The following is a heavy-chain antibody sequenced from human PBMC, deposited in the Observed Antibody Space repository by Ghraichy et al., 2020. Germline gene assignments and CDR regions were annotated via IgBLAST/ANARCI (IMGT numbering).Heavy chain of an antibody. CDR3: AKDRGAGAATYLDD. CDR1: GFTFSSYA. D-gene: IGHD1-26*01. J-gene: IGHJ4*02. CDR2: ISGSGGST. Sequence: LTCAASGFTFSSYAMSWVRQAPGKGLEWVSAISGSGGSTYYADSVKGRFTISRDNSKNTLYLQMNSLRADDTAVYYCAKDRGAGAATYLDDWGQGTLVTVSS. V-gene: IGHV3-23*01.